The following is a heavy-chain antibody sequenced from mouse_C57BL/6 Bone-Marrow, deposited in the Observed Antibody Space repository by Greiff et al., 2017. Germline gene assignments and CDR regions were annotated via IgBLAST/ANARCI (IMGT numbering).Heavy chain of an antibody. J-gene: IGHJ3*01. Sequence: EVKVVESEGGLVQPGSSMKLSCTASGFTFSDYYMAWVRQVPEKGLEWVANINYDGGSTYYLDSLKSRFIISRDNAKNILYLQMSSLNSEDTATYYCARGDYYGSSPWFAYWGQEALVTVSA. CDR1: GFTFSDYY. CDR2: INYDGGST. D-gene: IGHD1-1*01. V-gene: IGHV5-16*01. CDR3: ARGDYYGSSPWFAY.